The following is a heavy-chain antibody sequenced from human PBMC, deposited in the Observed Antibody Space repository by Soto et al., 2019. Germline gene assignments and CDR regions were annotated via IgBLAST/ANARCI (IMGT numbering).Heavy chain of an antibody. CDR3: ARDRDSSSLMMAFDP. Sequence: KASETLSLTCTVSGGSISSYYWSWIRQPPGKGLEWIGYIYYSGSTNYNPSLKSRVTVSVDTSKNQFSLKLSSVTAADTAVYYCARDRDSSSLMMAFDPWGQGTLVTVSS. J-gene: IGHJ5*02. V-gene: IGHV4-59*01. CDR1: GGSISSYY. D-gene: IGHD6-6*01. CDR2: IYYSGST.